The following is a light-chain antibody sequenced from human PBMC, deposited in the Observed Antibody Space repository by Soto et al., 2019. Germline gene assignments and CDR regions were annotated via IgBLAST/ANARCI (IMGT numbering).Light chain of an antibody. J-gene: IGKJ1*01. Sequence: EIVMTQSPVTLSLSPGERATLSCRASQSVSSKLAWYQQKPGQAPRLLIYGASTRATGIPARFSGSGSGTEVTLTISSLQSEDFAIYYCQQYNNWPPWPFGQGTKVEIK. CDR2: GAS. CDR3: QQYNNWPPWP. CDR1: QSVSSK. V-gene: IGKV3-15*01.